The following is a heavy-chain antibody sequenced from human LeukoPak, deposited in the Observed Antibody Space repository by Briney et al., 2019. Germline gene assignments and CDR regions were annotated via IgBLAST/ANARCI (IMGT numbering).Heavy chain of an antibody. J-gene: IGHJ4*02. CDR3: ARLRYSYGYYY. CDR1: GYTFTGYY. D-gene: IGHD5-18*01. V-gene: IGHV1-69*02. Sequence: EASVKVSCKASGYTFTGYYMHWVRQAPGQGLEWMGRIIPILGIANYAQKFQGRVTITADKSTSTAYMELSSLRSEDTAVYYCARLRYSYGYYYWGQGTLVTVSS. CDR2: IIPILGIA.